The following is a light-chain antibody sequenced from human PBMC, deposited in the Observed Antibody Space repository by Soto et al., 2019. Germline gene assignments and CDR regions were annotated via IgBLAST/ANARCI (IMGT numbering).Light chain of an antibody. J-gene: IGLJ1*01. CDR3: SSYTSSSLYV. CDR1: SSDVGGYNY. CDR2: DVS. Sequence: QSERAQPASVSRSPGQSITISCTGTSSDVGGYNYVSWYQQHPGKAPKLMIYDVSNRPSGVSNRFSGSKSGNTASLTISGLQAEDEADYYCSSYTSSSLYVFGTGTKVTVL. V-gene: IGLV2-14*01.